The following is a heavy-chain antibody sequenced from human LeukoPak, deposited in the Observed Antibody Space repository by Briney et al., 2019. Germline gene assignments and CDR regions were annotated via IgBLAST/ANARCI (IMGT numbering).Heavy chain of an antibody. D-gene: IGHD5-18*01. CDR3: AREGRRGYSYGYFDY. V-gene: IGHV3-53*01. CDR1: GFTVSSNY. CDR2: IYSGGST. Sequence: GGSLRLSCAASGFTVSSNYMSWVRQAPGKGLEWVSVIYSGGSTYYADSVKGRVTIPRDNSKQTLYLQMNSLRAEDKAVYYCAREGRRGYSYGYFDYWGQGTLVTVSS. J-gene: IGHJ4*02.